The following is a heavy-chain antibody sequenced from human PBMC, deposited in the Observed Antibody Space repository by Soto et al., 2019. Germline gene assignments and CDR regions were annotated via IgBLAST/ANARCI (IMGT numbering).Heavy chain of an antibody. J-gene: IGHJ4*02. Sequence: GGSLRLSCAASGFTFSNYAMTWVRQGPGKGLEWVSGISGSGGRSYYADSVKGLFTISRDNSKSTLYLQMNSLRAEDPAVYYCAKSYFVWSSEQPYYYDYWGQGTLVTVSS. CDR1: GFTFSNYA. D-gene: IGHD3-16*01. V-gene: IGHV3-23*01. CDR2: ISGSGGRS. CDR3: AKSYFVWSSEQPYYYDY.